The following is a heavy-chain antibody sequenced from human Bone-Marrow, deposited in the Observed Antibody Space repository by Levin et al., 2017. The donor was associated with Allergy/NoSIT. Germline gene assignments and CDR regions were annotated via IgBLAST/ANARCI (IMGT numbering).Heavy chain of an antibody. CDR2: ISFDGSNK. CDR1: GFTFSRYG. D-gene: IGHD6-25*01. CDR3: AKDKDSCTDSSETYGIDF. J-gene: IGHJ4*03. Sequence: GGSLRLSCAASGFTFSRYGVHWVRQAPGRGLEWVAVISFDGSNKYYADSVKGRFTISRDNSKNTLYLQMNSLRPEDTAVYYCAKDKDSCTDSSETYGIDFWGQGTSVTVSS. V-gene: IGHV3-30*18.